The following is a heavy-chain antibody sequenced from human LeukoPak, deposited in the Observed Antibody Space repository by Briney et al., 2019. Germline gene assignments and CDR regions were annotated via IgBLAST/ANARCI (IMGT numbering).Heavy chain of an antibody. CDR2: IYYSGST. Sequence: SETLSLTCTVSGGSISSSSYYWGWIRQPPGKGLGWIGSIYYSGSTYSNPSLKSRVTISVDTSKNQFSLKLSSVTAADTAVYYCAKLGYCSGGSCYPTDYLGQGTLVTVSS. D-gene: IGHD2-15*01. CDR3: AKLGYCSGGSCYPTDY. CDR1: GGSISSSSYY. V-gene: IGHV4-39*01. J-gene: IGHJ4*02.